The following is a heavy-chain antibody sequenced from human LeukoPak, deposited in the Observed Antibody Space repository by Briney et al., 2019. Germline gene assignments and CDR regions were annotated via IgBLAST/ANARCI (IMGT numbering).Heavy chain of an antibody. CDR3: AKEECSGGSCYPFDY. D-gene: IGHD2-15*01. V-gene: IGHV3-9*01. CDR2: ISWNSGSI. Sequence: GGSLRLSCAASGFTFDDYAMHWVRQAPGKGLEWVSGISWNSGSIGYADSVKGRFTISRDNAKNSLYLQMNSLRAEDTAVYYCAKEECSGGSCYPFDYWGQGTLVTVSS. CDR1: GFTFDDYA. J-gene: IGHJ4*02.